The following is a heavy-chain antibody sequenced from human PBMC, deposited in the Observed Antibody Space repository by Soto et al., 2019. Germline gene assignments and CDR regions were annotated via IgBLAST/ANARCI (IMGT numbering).Heavy chain of an antibody. Sequence: SETLSLTCTVSGGSISSYFWSLLRQSPGKGLEWIGYIYYNGNTNYNPSLASRVTISVDTSKNHFSLKLNSVTVADTAVYYCARGGAISRWLDPWGQGTLVPVPS. V-gene: IGHV4-59*01. CDR3: ARGGAISRWLDP. D-gene: IGHD3-16*01. J-gene: IGHJ5*02. CDR2: IYYNGNT. CDR1: GGSISSYF.